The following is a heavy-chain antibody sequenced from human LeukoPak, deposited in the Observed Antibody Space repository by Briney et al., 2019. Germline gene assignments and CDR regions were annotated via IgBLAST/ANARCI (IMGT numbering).Heavy chain of an antibody. J-gene: IGHJ3*02. CDR1: GFTFSSYS. CDR2: ISSSSSYI. V-gene: IGHV3-21*01. CDR3: ARTEAADKDVDAFDI. Sequence: GGSLRLSCAASGFTFSSYSMNWVRQAPGKGLEWVSSISSSSSYIYYADSVKGRFTISRDNAKNSLYLQMNSLRAEDTAVYYCARTEAADKDVDAFDIWGQGTMVTVSS. D-gene: IGHD6-13*01.